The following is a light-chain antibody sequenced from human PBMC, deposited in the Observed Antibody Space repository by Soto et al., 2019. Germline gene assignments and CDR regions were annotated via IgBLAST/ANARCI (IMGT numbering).Light chain of an antibody. Sequence: SYELTQPPSVSVAPGKTARITCGGVNIGSKHVHWYQQKPGQAPVLVIYYDTDRPSWIPERFSGSNSGNTATLTISRVEAGDEADYYCHVWDSSRDHPLFGGGTKLTVL. V-gene: IGLV3-21*04. J-gene: IGLJ2*01. CDR2: YDT. CDR1: NIGSKH. CDR3: HVWDSSRDHPL.